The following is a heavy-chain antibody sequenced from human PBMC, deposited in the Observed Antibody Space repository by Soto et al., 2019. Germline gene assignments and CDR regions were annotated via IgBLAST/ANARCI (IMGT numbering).Heavy chain of an antibody. V-gene: IGHV1-18*01. CDR3: ARDLDASGSYYTDY. CDR2: ISPYKGNT. D-gene: IGHD3-10*01. Sequence: QIQLVQSGAEVKKPGASVKVSCKASGYTFSSNGISWVRQAPGQGLEWMGWISPYKGNTHYAQGLQGRVTMTTDTSTRTAYMELRSLRSDDTAVYYCARDLDASGSYYTDYWGQGTLVTVSS. J-gene: IGHJ4*02. CDR1: GYTFSSNG.